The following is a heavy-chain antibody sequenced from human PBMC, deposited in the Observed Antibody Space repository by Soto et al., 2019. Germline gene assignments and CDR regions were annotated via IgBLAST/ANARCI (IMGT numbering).Heavy chain of an antibody. V-gene: IGHV3-30*03. Sequence: VGSLRLSCAASGFTFSSYGMHWVRQAPGKGLEWVAVISYDGSNKYYADSVKGRFTISRDNSKNTLYLQMNSLRAEDTAVYYCAIITFGTYGMDVWGQGTTVTVSS. CDR1: GFTFSSYG. CDR3: AIITFGTYGMDV. D-gene: IGHD3-10*01. CDR2: ISYDGSNK. J-gene: IGHJ6*02.